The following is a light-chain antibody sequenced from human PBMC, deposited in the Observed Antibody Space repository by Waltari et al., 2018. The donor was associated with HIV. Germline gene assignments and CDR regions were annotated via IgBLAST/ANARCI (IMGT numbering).Light chain of an antibody. CDR2: DVS. CDR1: SSDVGGYNY. Sequence: QSALTQPRSVSGSPGQSVTISCTGTSSDVGGYNYVSWYQQHPGKAPKLIIYDVSKRPSGVPDRFSGSKSGNTASLTISGLQAEEEADYYCCSYAGSYTYVFGTGTKVTVL. CDR3: CSYAGSYTYV. V-gene: IGLV2-11*01. J-gene: IGLJ1*01.